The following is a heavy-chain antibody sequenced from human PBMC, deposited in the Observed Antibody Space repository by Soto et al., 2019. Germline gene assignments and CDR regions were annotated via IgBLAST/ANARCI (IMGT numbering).Heavy chain of an antibody. D-gene: IGHD6-13*01. CDR1: GFTFGDYA. Sequence: EVQLVESGGGLVQPGRSQRLSCAASGFTFGDYAMHWVRQTPGKGLEWVSCISWNSDSIAYADSVKGRFTISRDNAKNSLYLQMDSLKAEDTALYYCAKDIGSSYFTYYFDSWGQGTLVTVSS. CDR3: AKDIGSSYFTYYFDS. CDR2: ISWNSDSI. V-gene: IGHV3-9*01. J-gene: IGHJ4*02.